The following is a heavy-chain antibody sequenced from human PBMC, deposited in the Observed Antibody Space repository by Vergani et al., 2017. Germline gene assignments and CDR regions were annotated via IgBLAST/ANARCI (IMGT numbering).Heavy chain of an antibody. V-gene: IGHV3-30*04. J-gene: IGHJ6*03. D-gene: IGHD3-22*01. CDR1: GFTFSSYA. CDR3: ARETVEGSSAYYLYYYYYYMDV. CDR2: ISYDGSNK. Sequence: QVQLVESGGGVVQPGRSLRLSCAASGFTFSSYAIHWVRQAPGKGLEWVAVISYDGSNKYYADSVKGRFTISRDNSKNTLYLQMNSLRTEDTAVYYCARETVEGSSAYYLYYYYYYMDVWGKGTTVTVSS.